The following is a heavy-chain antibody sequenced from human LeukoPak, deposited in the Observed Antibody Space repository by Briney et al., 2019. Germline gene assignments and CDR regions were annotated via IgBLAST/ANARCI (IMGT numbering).Heavy chain of an antibody. Sequence: SETLSLTCTVSGGSISSGSYYWSWIRQPAGKGLEWIGRIYTSGSTNYNPSLKSRVTISVDTSKNQFPLKLSSVTAADTAVYYCARRASSMVDVWGKGTTVTVSS. CDR2: IYTSGST. J-gene: IGHJ6*04. D-gene: IGHD6-13*01. CDR1: GGSISSGSYY. V-gene: IGHV4-61*02. CDR3: ARRASSMVDV.